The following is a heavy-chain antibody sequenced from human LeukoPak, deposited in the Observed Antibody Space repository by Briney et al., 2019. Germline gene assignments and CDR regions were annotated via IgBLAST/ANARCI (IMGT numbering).Heavy chain of an antibody. J-gene: IGHJ6*04. V-gene: IGHV4-34*01. Sequence: SETLSLTCAVYGGSFSGYYWSWIRQPPGKGLEWIGEINHSGSINYNPSLKSRVTISVDTSKNQFSLKLSSVTAADTAVYYCARGGSLIVVVPAAPYYYGMDVWGKGTTVTVSS. D-gene: IGHD2-2*01. CDR3: ARGGSLIVVVPAAPYYYGMDV. CDR2: INHSGSI. CDR1: GGSFSGYY.